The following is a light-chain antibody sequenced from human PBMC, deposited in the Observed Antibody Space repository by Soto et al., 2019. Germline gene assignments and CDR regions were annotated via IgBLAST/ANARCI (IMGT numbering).Light chain of an antibody. J-gene: IGKJ4*01. CDR3: QQYGVSVPVS. Sequence: EIVLTQSPGTLSLSPGERATLSCRASQTIGSGYVAWYQQKPGQAPRLLIYDASNRATGIPDRFSGSGSGTDFTLTISRLEPEDSAMYYCQQYGVSVPVSVGGGTKIEMK. CDR1: QTIGSGY. V-gene: IGKV3-20*01. CDR2: DAS.